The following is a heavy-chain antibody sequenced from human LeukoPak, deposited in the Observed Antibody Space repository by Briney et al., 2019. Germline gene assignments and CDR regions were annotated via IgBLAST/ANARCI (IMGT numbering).Heavy chain of an antibody. V-gene: IGHV4-61*02. CDR2: IYTSGST. CDR3: AREGRQLVLTYYYYYYYMDV. Sequence: SQTLSLTCTVSGGSISSGSYYWSWIRQPAGNGLEWIGRIYTSGSTNYNPSLKSRVTMSVDTSKNQFSLKLSSVTAADTAVYYCAREGRQLVLTYYYYYYYMDVWGKGTTVTISS. J-gene: IGHJ6*03. D-gene: IGHD6-13*01. CDR1: GGSISSGSYY.